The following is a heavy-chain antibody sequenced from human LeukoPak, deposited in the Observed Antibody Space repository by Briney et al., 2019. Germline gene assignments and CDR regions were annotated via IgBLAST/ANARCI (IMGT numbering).Heavy chain of an antibody. Sequence: GESLKISCKGSGYSFTSYWIGWVRQMPGKGLEWMGIIYPGDSDTRYSPSFQGQVTISADKSISTAYLQWSSLKASDTAMYYCARSQQWLGYYYYYYMDVWGKGTTVTVSS. CDR2: IYPGDSDT. CDR3: ARSQQWLGYYYYYYMDV. V-gene: IGHV5-51*01. CDR1: GYSFTSYW. J-gene: IGHJ6*03. D-gene: IGHD6-19*01.